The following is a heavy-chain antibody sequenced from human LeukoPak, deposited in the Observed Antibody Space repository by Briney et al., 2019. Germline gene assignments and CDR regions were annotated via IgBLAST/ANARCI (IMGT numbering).Heavy chain of an antibody. J-gene: IGHJ4*02. D-gene: IGHD6-13*01. CDR3: ARETGYSSSWYGS. Sequence: GGSLRLSCAAPGFTVSSNYMSWVRQAPGKGLEWVSVIYSGGSTYYADSVKGRFTISRDNSKNTLYLQMNSLRAEDTAVYYCARETGYSSSWYGSWGQGTLVTVSS. V-gene: IGHV3-53*01. CDR1: GFTVSSNY. CDR2: IYSGGST.